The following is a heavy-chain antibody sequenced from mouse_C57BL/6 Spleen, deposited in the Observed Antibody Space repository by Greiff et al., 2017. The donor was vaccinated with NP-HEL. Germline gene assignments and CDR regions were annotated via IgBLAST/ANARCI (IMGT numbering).Heavy chain of an antibody. Sequence: QVQLKESGPELVKPGASVKISCKASGYAFSSSWMNWVKQRPGKGLEWIGRIYPGDGDTNYNGKFKGKATLTADKSSSTAYMQLSSLTSEDSAVYFCARERVITTVVATSRYFDVWGTGTTVTVSS. D-gene: IGHD1-1*01. V-gene: IGHV1-82*01. CDR3: ARERVITTVVATSRYFDV. CDR1: GYAFSSSW. CDR2: IYPGDGDT. J-gene: IGHJ1*03.